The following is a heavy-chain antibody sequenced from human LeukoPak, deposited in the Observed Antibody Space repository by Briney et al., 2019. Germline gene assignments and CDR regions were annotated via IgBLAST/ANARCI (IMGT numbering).Heavy chain of an antibody. CDR1: GYTLTSYD. J-gene: IGHJ4*02. CDR2: MNPNSGRT. D-gene: IGHD1-1*01. CDR3: TRETSSRYPDY. Sequence: ASVKVSCKASGYTLTSYDINWVRQATGQGLEWMGWMNPNSGRTGYAQNFQGRITITRNTSISTAYMELSSLRSEDTAVYYCTRETSSRYPDYWGQGTLVTVSS. V-gene: IGHV1-8*01.